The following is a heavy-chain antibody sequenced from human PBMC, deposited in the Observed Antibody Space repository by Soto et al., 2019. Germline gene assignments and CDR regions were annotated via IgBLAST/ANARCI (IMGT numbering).Heavy chain of an antibody. V-gene: IGHV1-69*06. CDR3: ARLFTTGWYFPGVEY. CDR2: IIPVSGKV. Sequence: QVQLEQSAAEVKKPGSSVKVSCKSSGGTFNSYIISWVRKALGQGLEWMGGIIPVSGKVNYGQKFQDSVTITAVTSSPASCVELRTLTSADTSVYFCARLFTTGWYFPGVEYWGQGTRVTVSA. J-gene: IGHJ4*01. CDR1: GGTFNSYI. D-gene: IGHD6-19*01.